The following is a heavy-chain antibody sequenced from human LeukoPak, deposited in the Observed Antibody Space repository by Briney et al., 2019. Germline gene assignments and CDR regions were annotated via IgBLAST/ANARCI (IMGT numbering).Heavy chain of an antibody. J-gene: IGHJ4*02. CDR1: GYRFTSYW. D-gene: IGHD3-3*01. Sequence: GESLKISCKASGYRFTSYWIGWVRQMPGKGLEWMGIIYPGDSDTKYSPSFQGQVTISADKSIHTAYLQWSSLKASDTAMYYCARTDFWSGWYYFDYWGQGTLVTVSS. CDR3: ARTDFWSGWYYFDY. V-gene: IGHV5-51*01. CDR2: IYPGDSDT.